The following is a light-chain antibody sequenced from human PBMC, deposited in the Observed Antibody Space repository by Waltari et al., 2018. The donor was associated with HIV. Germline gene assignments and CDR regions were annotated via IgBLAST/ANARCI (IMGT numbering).Light chain of an antibody. CDR3: QQYGSSPSWT. CDR1: QSVSSSY. CDR2: GAS. V-gene: IGKV3-20*01. Sequence: EIVLTQSPGTLSLSPGERATLSCRASQSVSSSYLAWYQQKPGQAPRLLIYGASNRATGIPDRVSGSGSVTDFTLTISRLEPEDFAVYYCQQYGSSPSWTFGQGTKVEIK. J-gene: IGKJ1*01.